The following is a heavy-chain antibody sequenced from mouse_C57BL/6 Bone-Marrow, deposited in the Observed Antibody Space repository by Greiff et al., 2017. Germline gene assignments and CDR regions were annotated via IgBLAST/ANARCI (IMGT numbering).Heavy chain of an antibody. J-gene: IGHJ1*03. Sequence: EVQVVESVAELVRPGASVKLSCTASGFNIKNTYMHWVKQRPEQGLEWIGRIDPANGNTKYAPKFQGKATITADTSSNTAYLQLSSLTSEDTAIYYCARSYGSSYVDWYFDVWGTGTTVTVSS. D-gene: IGHD1-1*01. V-gene: IGHV14-3*01. CDR2: IDPANGNT. CDR3: ARSYGSSYVDWYFDV. CDR1: GFNIKNTY.